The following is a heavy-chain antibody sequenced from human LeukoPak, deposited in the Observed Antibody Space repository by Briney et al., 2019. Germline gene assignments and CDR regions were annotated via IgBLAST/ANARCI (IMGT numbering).Heavy chain of an antibody. D-gene: IGHD5-24*01. V-gene: IGHV3-23*01. CDR1: GFTFSSYA. J-gene: IGHJ6*02. CDR2: ISGSGGST. CDR3: AKFRRGRDGYNKDYYYYGMDV. Sequence: PGGSLRLSCAASGFTFSSYAMSWVRQAPGKGLEWVSAISGSGGSTYYADSVKGRFTISRDNSKNTLYLQMNSLRAEDTAVYYCAKFRRGRDGYNKDYYYYGMDVWGQGTTVTVSS.